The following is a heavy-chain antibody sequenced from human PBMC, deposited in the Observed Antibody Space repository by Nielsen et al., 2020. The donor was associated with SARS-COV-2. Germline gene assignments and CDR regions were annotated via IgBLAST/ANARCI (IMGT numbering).Heavy chain of an antibody. CDR1: GGSISSYY. D-gene: IGHD6-13*01. CDR3: ARSIIAAAGRNCYFDL. Sequence: GSLRLSCTVSGGSISSYYWSWIRQPPGKGLEWIGYIYYSGSTNYNPSLKSRVTLSVDTSKNQFSLKLNSVTAADTAVYYCARSIIAAAGRNCYFDLWGRGTRGTVSS. CDR2: IYYSGST. V-gene: IGHV4-59*01. J-gene: IGHJ2*01.